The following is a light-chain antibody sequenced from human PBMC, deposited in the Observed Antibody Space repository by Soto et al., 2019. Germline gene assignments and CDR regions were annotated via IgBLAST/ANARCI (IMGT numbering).Light chain of an antibody. CDR2: GAS. Sequence: LVLTQSPGTLSLSPGETATLSCRASQSVSSNLAWYQQKPGQAPRLLIYGASTRATGIPARFSGSGSGTEFTLTISSLQSEDFAVYYCQQYNNWPPITFGQGTRLEIK. J-gene: IGKJ5*01. CDR3: QQYNNWPPIT. V-gene: IGKV3-15*01. CDR1: QSVSSN.